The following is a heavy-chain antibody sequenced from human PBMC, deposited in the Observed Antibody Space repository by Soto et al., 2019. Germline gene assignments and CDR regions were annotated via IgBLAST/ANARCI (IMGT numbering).Heavy chain of an antibody. J-gene: IGHJ4*02. Sequence: PSETLSLTCTVSCGSISSGGYYWSWIRQHPGKGLEWIGYIYYSGSTYYNPSLKSRVTISVDTSKNQFSLKLSSVTAADTAVYYCARDLVLRGYFDSWGQGTLGTV. CDR1: CGSISSGGYY. V-gene: IGHV4-31*03. CDR3: ARDLVLRGYFDS. CDR2: IYYSGST. D-gene: IGHD3-22*01.